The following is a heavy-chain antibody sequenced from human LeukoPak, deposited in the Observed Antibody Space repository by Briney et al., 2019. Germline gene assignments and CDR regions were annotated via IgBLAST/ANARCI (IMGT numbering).Heavy chain of an antibody. J-gene: IGHJ4*02. CDR2: IYSDGTT. CDR1: GFTVSTNY. Sequence: PGGSLRLSCAASGFTVSTNYMGWVRQAPGKGLEWVSIIYSDGTTYYADSVKGRFTISRDNSKNTLYLQMNSLRAEYTAVYYCAIRGYYDILIFDYWGQGTLVTVSS. V-gene: IGHV3-53*01. D-gene: IGHD3-9*01. CDR3: AIRGYYDILIFDY.